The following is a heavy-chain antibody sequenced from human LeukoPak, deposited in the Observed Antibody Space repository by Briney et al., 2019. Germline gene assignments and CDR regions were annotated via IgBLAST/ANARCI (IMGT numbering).Heavy chain of an antibody. D-gene: IGHD3-3*01. CDR1: GFTFSSYW. J-gene: IGHJ6*02. Sequence: GGSLRLSCAASGFTFSSYWMHWVRQAPGKGLVWVSRINSDGSSTSYADSVKGRFTISRDNAKNTLYLQMNSLRAEDTAVYYCARVSPYYDFWSGCMDVWGQGTTVTVSS. V-gene: IGHV3-74*01. CDR2: INSDGSST. CDR3: ARVSPYYDFWSGCMDV.